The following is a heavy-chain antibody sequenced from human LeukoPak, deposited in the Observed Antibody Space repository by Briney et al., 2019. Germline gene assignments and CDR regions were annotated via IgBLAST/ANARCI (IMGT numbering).Heavy chain of an antibody. CDR1: GGSISSYY. Sequence: SETLSLTCTVSGGSISSYYWSWIRQPAGKGLEWIGRIYTSGSTNYNPSLKSRVTMSVDTPKNQFSLKLSSVTAADTAVYYCARDNLLWFGESYYYFDYWGQGTLVTVSS. CDR3: ARDNLLWFGESYYYFDY. D-gene: IGHD3-10*01. CDR2: IYTSGST. V-gene: IGHV4-4*07. J-gene: IGHJ4*02.